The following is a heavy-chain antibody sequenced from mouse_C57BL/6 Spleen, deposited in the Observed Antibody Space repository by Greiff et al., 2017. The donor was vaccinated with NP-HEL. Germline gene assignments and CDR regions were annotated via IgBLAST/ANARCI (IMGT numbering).Heavy chain of an antibody. J-gene: IGHJ1*03. CDR2: IHPNSGST. Sequence: VQLQQPGAELVKPGASVKLSCKASGYTFTSYWMHWVKQRPGQGLEWIGMIHPNSGSTNYNEKFKSKATLTVDKSSSTAYMQLSSLTSEDSAVYYCAGDYDDWYFDVWGTGTTVTVSS. CDR3: AGDYDDWYFDV. D-gene: IGHD2-4*01. CDR1: GYTFTSYW. V-gene: IGHV1-64*01.